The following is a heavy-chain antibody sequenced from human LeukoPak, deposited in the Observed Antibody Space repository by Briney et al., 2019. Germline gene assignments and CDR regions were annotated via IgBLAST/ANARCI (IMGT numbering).Heavy chain of an antibody. CDR3: ARDVRTMVRGAAPGY. CDR2: INPNSACT. V-gene: IGHV1-2*02. D-gene: IGHD3-10*01. Sequence: ASVKVSCKASGYTFTGYYIHWVRQAPGQGLEWMGWINPNSACTNYAQKFQGRVTMTRDTSISTAYMELSRLRSDDTAVYYCARDVRTMVRGAAPGYWGQGTLVTVSS. J-gene: IGHJ4*02. CDR1: GYTFTGYY.